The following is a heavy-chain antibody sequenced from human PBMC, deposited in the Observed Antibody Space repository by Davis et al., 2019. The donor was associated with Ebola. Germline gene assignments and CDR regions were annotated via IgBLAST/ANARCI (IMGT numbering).Heavy chain of an antibody. D-gene: IGHD2-15*01. V-gene: IGHV3-30-3*01. J-gene: IGHJ6*04. CDR2: ISYDGSNK. CDR1: GFTFSSYA. Sequence: PGGSLRLSCAASGFTFSSYAMHWVRQAPGKGLEWVAVISYDGSNKYYADSVKGRFTISRDNSKNTLYLQMNSLRAEDTAVYYCARAQAGVVVVAAYRGSGMDVWGKGTTVTVSS. CDR3: ARAQAGVVVVAAYRGSGMDV.